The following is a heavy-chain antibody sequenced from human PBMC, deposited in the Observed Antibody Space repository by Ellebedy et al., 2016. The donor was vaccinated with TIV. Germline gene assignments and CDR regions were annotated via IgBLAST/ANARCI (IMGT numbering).Heavy chain of an antibody. CDR3: TTGRGGAPPFES. J-gene: IGHJ4*02. CDR2: TRNKVNGYST. CDR1: GFTFSDPN. Sequence: GESLKISCAASGFTFSDPNMDWVRQIPGKGLEWVARTRNKVNGYSTEYAASVSGRFFISRDESKNLLNLQMNSLRTEDTAVYYCTTGRGGAPPFESWGPGTVVTVSS. D-gene: IGHD3-16*01. V-gene: IGHV3-72*01.